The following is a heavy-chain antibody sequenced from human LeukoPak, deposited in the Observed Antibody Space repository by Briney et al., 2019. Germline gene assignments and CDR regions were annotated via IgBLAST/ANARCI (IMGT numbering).Heavy chain of an antibody. CDR2: IKQDGSEK. CDR3: ARDYSSGWYGY. D-gene: IGHD6-19*01. J-gene: IGHJ4*02. CDR1: GFTFSSYW. Sequence: GGSLRLSCAASGFTFSSYWMSWVRQAPGQGLEWVANIKQDGSEKYYVDSVKGRFTISRDNAKNSLYLQMNSLRAEDTAVYYCARDYSSGWYGYWGQGTLVTVSS. V-gene: IGHV3-7*01.